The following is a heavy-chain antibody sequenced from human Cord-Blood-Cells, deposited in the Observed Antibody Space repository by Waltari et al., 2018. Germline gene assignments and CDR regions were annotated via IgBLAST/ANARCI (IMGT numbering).Heavy chain of an antibody. CDR3: ARELLVVPAENWFDP. CDR2: INPSGGST. V-gene: IGHV1-46*01. CDR1: VYSFPRYY. J-gene: IGHJ5*02. Sequence: QVQLVQSGAEVTQPGASVKVSCKASVYSFPRYYIHWVRPPPGQGLEWMGIINPSGGSTSYAQKFQGRVTMTRDTSTSTVYMELSSLRSEDTAVYYCARELLVVPAENWFDPWGQGTLVTVSS. D-gene: IGHD2-2*01.